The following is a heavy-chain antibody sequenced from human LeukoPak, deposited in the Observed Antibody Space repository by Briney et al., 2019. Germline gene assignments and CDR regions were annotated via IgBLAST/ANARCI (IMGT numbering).Heavy chain of an antibody. Sequence: ASVKVSCKTSGYTFTTYAMHWVRQAPGQRPEWLGWINVGNGNTKYSQKFQDRVTITRDTSAGTTYMELSSLRSEDTALYCCARDTRFGIFDYWGQGALVTVSS. CDR1: GYTFTTYA. CDR2: INVGNGNT. J-gene: IGHJ4*02. D-gene: IGHD1-14*01. V-gene: IGHV1-3*01. CDR3: ARDTRFGIFDY.